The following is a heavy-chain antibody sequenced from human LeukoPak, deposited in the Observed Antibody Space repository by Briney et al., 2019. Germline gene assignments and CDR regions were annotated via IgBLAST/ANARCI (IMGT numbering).Heavy chain of an antibody. CDR2: ISWSSGSI. Sequence: GGSLRLSCAASGFTFDDYAMHWVRQAPGKGLEWVSGISWSSGSIGYADSVKGRFTISRDNAKNSLYLQMNSLRAEDTALYYCAKSQFQYGENVDYWGQGTLVTVSS. CDR1: GFTFDDYA. D-gene: IGHD7-27*01. V-gene: IGHV3-9*01. J-gene: IGHJ4*02. CDR3: AKSQFQYGENVDY.